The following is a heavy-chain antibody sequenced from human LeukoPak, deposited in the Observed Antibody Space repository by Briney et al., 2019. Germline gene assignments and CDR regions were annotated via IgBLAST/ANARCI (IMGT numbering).Heavy chain of an antibody. CDR3: ARDSSGRDF. Sequence: GGSLRLSCAASGFIFRSYSMNWVRQAPGKGLEWVSYIGSSSSPIYYADSVKGRFTVSRDNAKNSLYLQMNSLRDEDTAVYYCARDSSGRDFWGQGTLVTVSS. CDR2: IGSSSSPI. CDR1: GFIFRSYS. J-gene: IGHJ4*02. D-gene: IGHD3-10*01. V-gene: IGHV3-48*02.